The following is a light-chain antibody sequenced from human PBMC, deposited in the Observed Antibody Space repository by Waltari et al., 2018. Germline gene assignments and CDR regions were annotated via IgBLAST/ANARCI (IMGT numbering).Light chain of an antibody. CDR1: STDLGSSTL. J-gene: IGLJ2*01. CDR2: ACT. CDR3: FSYADGRSLV. Sequence: QSALTQPASVSGSPGQSISISCTGSSTDLGSSTLVSWYQHHPDKAPKLLIDACTGRPSGISHRFSGSKSGNPASLTISTLQAEDEADYYCFSYADGRSLVFGGGTKVTVL. V-gene: IGLV2-23*01.